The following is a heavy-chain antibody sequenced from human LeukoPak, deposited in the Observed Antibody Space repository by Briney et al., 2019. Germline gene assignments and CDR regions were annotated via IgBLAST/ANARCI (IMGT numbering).Heavy chain of an antibody. CDR3: ARVQPSSSRYHY. J-gene: IGHJ4*02. CDR1: GFTFSSYS. Sequence: GGSLRLSCAASGFTFSSYSMNWVRQAPGKGLEWVSSISSSSSYIYYADSVKGRFTISRDNAKNSLYLQMNSLRAEDTAVYYCARVQPSSSRYHYWGQGTLVTVSS. V-gene: IGHV3-21*01. CDR2: ISSSSSYI. D-gene: IGHD6-13*01.